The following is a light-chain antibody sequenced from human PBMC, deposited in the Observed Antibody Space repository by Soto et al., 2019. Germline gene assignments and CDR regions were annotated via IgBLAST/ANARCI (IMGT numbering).Light chain of an antibody. CDR3: QSYDISLRGNYV. Sequence: QSVLTQPPSVSGAPGQRVTISCTGTSSNIGAGYDVHWYQHLPGTAPKLLIYSNINRPSGVPDRFSGSKSGTSASLAITGLQAEDVSYYYCQSYDISLRGNYVFVTGTKVTVL. CDR1: SSNIGAGYD. CDR2: SNI. J-gene: IGLJ1*01. V-gene: IGLV1-40*01.